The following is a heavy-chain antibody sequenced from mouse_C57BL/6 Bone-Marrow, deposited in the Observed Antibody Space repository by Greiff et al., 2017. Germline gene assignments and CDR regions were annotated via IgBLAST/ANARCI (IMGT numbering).Heavy chain of an antibody. CDR1: GYTFTSYW. V-gene: IGHV1-50*01. CDR2: IDPSDSYT. CDR3: AGRSSTMNSAGCAY. Sequence: QVQLQQPGAELVKPGASVKLSCKASGYTFTSYWMQWVKQRPGQGLEWIGEIDPSDSYTNYNQKFKGKATLTVDTSSSTAYMQLSSLTSEDSAVYYCAGRSSTMNSAGCAYWGQGTLVTVSA. J-gene: IGHJ3*01. D-gene: IGHD2-4*01.